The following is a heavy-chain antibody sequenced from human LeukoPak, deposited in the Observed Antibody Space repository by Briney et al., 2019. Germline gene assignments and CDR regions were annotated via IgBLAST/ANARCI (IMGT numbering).Heavy chain of an antibody. CDR3: ARCEAGSSSWYINNWFDP. CDR1: GYTFTSYY. V-gene: IGHV1-2*02. CDR2: INPNSGGT. D-gene: IGHD6-13*01. Sequence: GASVKVSCKASGYTFTSYYMHWVRQAPGQGLEWMGWINPNSGGTNYAQKFQGRVTMTRDTSISTAYMELSRLRSDDTAVYYCARCEAGSSSWYINNWFDPWGQGTLVTVSS. J-gene: IGHJ5*02.